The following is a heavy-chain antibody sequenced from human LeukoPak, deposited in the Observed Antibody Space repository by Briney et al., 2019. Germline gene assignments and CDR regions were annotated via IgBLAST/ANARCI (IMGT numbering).Heavy chain of an antibody. V-gene: IGHV3-21*01. CDR1: GFTFSSYS. CDR3: ARGAYGSGSYGDNWFDP. J-gene: IGHJ5*02. Sequence: PVGSLRLSRAPSGFTFSSYSMKCVRQAPRKRLEWVSSICSSSRYIYYADSVKGRFTIYRDDSKNTLYLQMNSLRAEDTAVYYCARGAYGSGSYGDNWFDPWGQGTLVTVSS. D-gene: IGHD3-10*01. CDR2: ICSSSRYI.